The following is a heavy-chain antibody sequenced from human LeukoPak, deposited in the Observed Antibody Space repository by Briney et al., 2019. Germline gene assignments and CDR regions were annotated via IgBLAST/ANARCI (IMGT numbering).Heavy chain of an antibody. CDR1: GFTFSSYW. J-gene: IGHJ6*03. CDR3: ARREYQLLHYYYYYYMDV. V-gene: IGHV3-74*01. D-gene: IGHD2-2*01. CDR2: INSDGSST. Sequence: PGGSLRLSCAASGFTFSSYWMHWVRQAPGKGLVWVSRINSDGSSTSYADSVKGRFTISRDNAKNTLYLQMNSLRAEDTAVYYCARREYQLLHYYYYYYMDVWGKGTTVTVSS.